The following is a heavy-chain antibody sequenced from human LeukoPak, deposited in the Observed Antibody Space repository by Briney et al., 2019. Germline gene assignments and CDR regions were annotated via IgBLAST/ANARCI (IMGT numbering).Heavy chain of an antibody. CDR2: ISSNGGST. V-gene: IGHV3-64*01. J-gene: IGHJ5*02. CDR1: GFTFSSYA. D-gene: IGHD3-3*01. Sequence: GGSLRLSCAASGFTFSSYAMHWVRQAPGKGLEYVLAISSNGGSTYYANSVKGRFTISRDNSKNTLYLQMGSLRAEDMAVYYCARDGVRYYDFWSGSNWFDPWGQGTLVTVSS. CDR3: ARDGVRYYDFWSGSNWFDP.